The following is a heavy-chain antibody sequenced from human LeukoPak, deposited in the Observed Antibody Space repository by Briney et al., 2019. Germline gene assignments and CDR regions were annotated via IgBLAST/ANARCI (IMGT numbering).Heavy chain of an antibody. D-gene: IGHD6-13*01. CDR1: EFTFSDYS. CDR3: ANSSSLDY. Sequence: GGSLRLSCAASEFTFSDYSMTWVRQAPGKGLEWVAFIRYDGSNKYYADSVKGRFTISRDNSKNTLYLQMNSLRAEDTAVYYCANSSSLDYWGQGTLVTVSS. CDR2: IRYDGSNK. J-gene: IGHJ4*02. V-gene: IGHV3-30*02.